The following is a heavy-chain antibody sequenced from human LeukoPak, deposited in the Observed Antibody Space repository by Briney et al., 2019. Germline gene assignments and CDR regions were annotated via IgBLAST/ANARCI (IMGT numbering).Heavy chain of an antibody. CDR2: INHSGST. J-gene: IGHJ4*02. Sequence: PSETLSLTCVVYGGSFSGYYWNWIRQPPGKGLEWIGEINHSGSTNYNPSLKSRVTISVDTSKNQLSLEVSSATAADTAVYYCARGMALAAVFDYWGQGTLVTVSS. CDR3: ARGMALAAVFDY. D-gene: IGHD2-15*01. CDR1: GGSFSGYY. V-gene: IGHV4-34*01.